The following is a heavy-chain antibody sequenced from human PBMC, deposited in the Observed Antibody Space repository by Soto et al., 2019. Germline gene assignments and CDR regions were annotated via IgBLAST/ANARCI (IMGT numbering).Heavy chain of an antibody. CDR2: IIPIFGTA. V-gene: IGHV1-69*13. CDR1: GGTFSSYA. J-gene: IGHJ6*02. D-gene: IGHD6-13*01. Sequence: SVKVSCKASGGTFSSYAISWVRQAPGQGLEWMGGIIPIFGTANYAQRFQGRVTITADESTSTAYMELSSLRSEDTVVYYCASARDEQQLVLFNYYYGMDVWGQGTTVTVSS. CDR3: ASARDEQQLVLFNYYYGMDV.